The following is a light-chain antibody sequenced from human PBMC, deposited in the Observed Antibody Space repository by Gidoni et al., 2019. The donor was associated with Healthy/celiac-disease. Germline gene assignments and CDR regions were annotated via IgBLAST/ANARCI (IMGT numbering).Light chain of an antibody. Sequence: DIVMTQSPDSLAVPLGERATINCKSSQSALYSSNNKNYLAWYQKKPGQPPKLIIYWASTRESGVPDRFGGSGSGKDFTLTISSLQAEDVAVYYCQQYYSTPQTFXXXTKVEIK. CDR3: QQYYSTPQT. CDR2: WAS. V-gene: IGKV4-1*01. CDR1: QSALYSSNNKNY. J-gene: IGKJ1*01.